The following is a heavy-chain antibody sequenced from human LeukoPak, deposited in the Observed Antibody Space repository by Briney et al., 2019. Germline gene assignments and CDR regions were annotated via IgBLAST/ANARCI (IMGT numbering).Heavy chain of an antibody. J-gene: IGHJ4*02. D-gene: IGHD6-19*01. CDR3: ARGRIAVAGRVFYY. CDR1: GYTFTGYY. CDR2: MNPNSGNT. V-gene: IGHV1-8*03. Sequence: ASVTVSCKASGYTFTGYYMHWVRQAPGQGLEWMGWMNPNSGNTGYAQKFQGRVTITRNTSISTAYMELSSLRSEDTAVYYCARGRIAVAGRVFYYWGQGTLVTVSS.